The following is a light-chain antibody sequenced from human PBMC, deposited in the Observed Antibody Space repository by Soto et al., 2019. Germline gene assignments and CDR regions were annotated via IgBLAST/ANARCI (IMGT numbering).Light chain of an antibody. J-gene: IGLJ1*01. V-gene: IGLV1-40*01. CDR2: GNS. CDR1: SSNIGAGYD. CDR3: QSYDSSLSGYV. Sequence: QSVLTQPPSVSGAPGKRVTISCTGSSSNIGAGYDVHWYQQLPGTAPKLLIYGNSNRPSGVPDRFSGSKSGTSASLASTGLQAEDEADYYCQSYDSSLSGYVFGTGTKLTVL.